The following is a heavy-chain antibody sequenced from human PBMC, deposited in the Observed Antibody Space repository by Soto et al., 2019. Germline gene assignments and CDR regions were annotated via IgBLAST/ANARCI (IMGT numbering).Heavy chain of an antibody. CDR3: AREIGYSSTWPSY. Sequence: PGGSLRLSCEVSGFTFSSYWMHWVRQAPGKGLEWVAVIGFDGNNDYYADSVKGRFTVSRDNSRNTLFLQMNSLRVEDTAVYYCAREIGYSSTWPSYWGQGTLVTVSS. V-gene: IGHV3-33*08. CDR1: GFTFSSYW. D-gene: IGHD6-13*01. CDR2: IGFDGNND. J-gene: IGHJ4*02.